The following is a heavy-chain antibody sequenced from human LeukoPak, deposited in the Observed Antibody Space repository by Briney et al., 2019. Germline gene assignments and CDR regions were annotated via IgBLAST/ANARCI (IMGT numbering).Heavy chain of an antibody. CDR3: ASSSWDD. CDR1: GFTVSCKY. V-gene: IGHV3-66*01. J-gene: IGHJ4*02. D-gene: IGHD6-13*01. CDR2: IYSDGNT. Sequence: GGSLRLSCAASGFTVSCKYMSWVRRPPGTGLEWVSVIYSDGNTYYADSVKGRFTISRDNSKNTVYLQMNSLRAEDTAVYYCASSSWDDWGQGTLVTVSS.